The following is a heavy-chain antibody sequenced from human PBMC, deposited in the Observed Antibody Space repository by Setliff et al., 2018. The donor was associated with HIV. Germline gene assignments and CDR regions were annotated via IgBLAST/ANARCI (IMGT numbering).Heavy chain of an antibody. CDR2: IYTSGST. V-gene: IGHV4-4*08. D-gene: IGHD6-25*01. Sequence: PSETLSLTCTVSGGSISSYSWSWIRQPPGKGLEWIGYIYTSGSTNYNPSLKSRVTISVDTSENQFSLNLTSVTAADTAMYYCARGYGAAGGGYWGQGTLVTVS. J-gene: IGHJ4*02. CDR1: GGSISSYS. CDR3: ARGYGAAGGGY.